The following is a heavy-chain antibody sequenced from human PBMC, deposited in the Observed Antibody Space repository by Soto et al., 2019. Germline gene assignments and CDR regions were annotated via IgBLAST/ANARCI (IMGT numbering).Heavy chain of an antibody. CDR3: ARRAHMSRRGGTFSYYYYGMDV. CDR1: GYSFTSYW. CDR2: IYPGDSDT. J-gene: IGHJ6*02. D-gene: IGHD3-16*01. V-gene: IGHV5-51*01. Sequence: PGESLKISCKGSGYSFTSYWIGWVRQMPGKGLEWMGIIYPGDSDTRYSPSFQGHVTISADKSISTAYLQWSSLKASDTAMYYCARRAHMSRRGGTFSYYYYGMDVWGQGTTVTVSS.